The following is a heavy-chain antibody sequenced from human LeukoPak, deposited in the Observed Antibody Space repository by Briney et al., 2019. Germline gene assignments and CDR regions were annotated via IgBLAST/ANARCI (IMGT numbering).Heavy chain of an antibody. Sequence: GGSLRLSCAVSGFTFNYYDMHWVRQAPGKRLEWVSAIRTTGDTHYPDSVKGRFAMSREDAKNSVHLQMNTLRAGNTAVYYCARGVSYYYDNSGHPGWYFDLWGRGTLVTVSS. J-gene: IGHJ2*01. CDR2: IRTTGDT. CDR3: ARGVSYYYDNSGHPGWYFDL. D-gene: IGHD3-22*01. V-gene: IGHV3-13*01. CDR1: GFTFNYYD.